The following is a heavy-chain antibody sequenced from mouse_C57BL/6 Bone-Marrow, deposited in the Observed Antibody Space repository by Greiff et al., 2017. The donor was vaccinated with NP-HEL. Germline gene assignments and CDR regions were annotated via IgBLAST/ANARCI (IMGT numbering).Heavy chain of an antibody. Sequence: QVQLQQPGAELVKPGASVKLSCKASGYTFTSYWMHWVKQRPGQGLEWIGMIHPNSGSTNYNEKFKSKATLTVDKSSSTAYMQLSSLTSEDSAVYYCARSHYYGSSYSDYWGQGTTLTVSS. V-gene: IGHV1-64*01. CDR2: IHPNSGST. CDR1: GYTFTSYW. J-gene: IGHJ2*01. CDR3: ARSHYYGSSYSDY. D-gene: IGHD1-1*01.